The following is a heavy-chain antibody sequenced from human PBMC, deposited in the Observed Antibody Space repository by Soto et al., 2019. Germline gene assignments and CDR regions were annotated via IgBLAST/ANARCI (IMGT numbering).Heavy chain of an antibody. CDR2: INPKSGGT. V-gene: IGHV1-2*02. J-gene: IGHJ4*02. CDR3: PRDLAKGGWSAGFDY. CDR1: GETITANY. D-gene: IGHD3-3*01. Sequence: VTGACKGYGETITANYIHWVRQAPGQGFEWMGWINPKSGGTKFPQKFQGRVTMTRDTSLSTVYMTLTRLTSDDTEVYYCPRDLAKGGWSAGFDYWRQGSLDTVTS.